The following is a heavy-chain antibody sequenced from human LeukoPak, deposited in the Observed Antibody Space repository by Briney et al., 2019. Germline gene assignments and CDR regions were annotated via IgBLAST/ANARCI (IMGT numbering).Heavy chain of an antibody. CDR1: EFTFSSFW. CDR2: INSDGSKT. CDR3: ARVRMGDDFNPFDY. Sequence: HPGGSLRLSCAASEFTFSSFWIYWVRHAPGKGLVWVSRINSDGSKTIYADSVKGRFTISRDNAKNTLYLQMNSLRAEDTAVYYCARVRMGDDFNPFDYWGQGTLVTVSS. D-gene: IGHD3-16*01. J-gene: IGHJ4*02. V-gene: IGHV3-74*01.